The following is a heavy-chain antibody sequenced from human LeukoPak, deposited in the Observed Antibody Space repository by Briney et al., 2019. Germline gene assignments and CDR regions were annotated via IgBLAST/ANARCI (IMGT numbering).Heavy chain of an antibody. D-gene: IGHD2-8*01. CDR2: IYYSGST. Sequence: SETLSLTCAVYGGSFSGYYWSWIRQPPGKGLEWIGYIYYSGSTNYNPSPKSRVTISVDTSKNQFSLKLSSVTAADTAVYYCARDTNGVSYGMDVWGQGTTVTVSS. CDR3: ARDTNGVSYGMDV. CDR1: GGSFSGYY. V-gene: IGHV4-59*01. J-gene: IGHJ6*02.